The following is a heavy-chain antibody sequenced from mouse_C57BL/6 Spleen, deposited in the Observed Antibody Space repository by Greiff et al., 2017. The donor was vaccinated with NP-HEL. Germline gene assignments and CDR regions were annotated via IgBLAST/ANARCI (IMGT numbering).Heavy chain of an antibody. Sequence: EVMLVESGGGLVQPGGSLKLSCAASGFTFSDYYMYWVRQTPEKRLEWVAYISNGGGSTYYPDTVKGLFTISRDNAKNTLYLQMSRLKSEDTAMYYCARHTYGAMDYWGQGTSVTVSS. CDR2: ISNGGGST. V-gene: IGHV5-12*01. D-gene: IGHD5-1*01. CDR1: GFTFSDYY. CDR3: ARHTYGAMDY. J-gene: IGHJ4*01.